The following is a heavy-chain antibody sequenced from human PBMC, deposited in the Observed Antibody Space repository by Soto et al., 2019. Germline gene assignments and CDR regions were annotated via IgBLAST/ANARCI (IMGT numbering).Heavy chain of an antibody. CDR2: IYYSGST. CDR1: GGSVSSGSYY. J-gene: IGHJ4*02. D-gene: IGHD6-13*01. Sequence: SETLSLTCTVSGGSVSSGSYYWSWIRQPPGKGLEWIGYIYYSGSTNYNPSLKSRVTISVDTSKNQFSLKLSSVTAADTAVYNCARYSSSWYKGIYWGQGTLVTVSS. V-gene: IGHV4-61*01. CDR3: ARYSSSWYKGIY.